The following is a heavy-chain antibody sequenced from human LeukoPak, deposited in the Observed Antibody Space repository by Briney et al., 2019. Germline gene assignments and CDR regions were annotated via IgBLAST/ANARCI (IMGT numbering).Heavy chain of an antibody. CDR3: ARELGNDSSGYGFDY. V-gene: IGHV1-2*02. J-gene: IGHJ4*02. D-gene: IGHD3-22*01. CDR2: INPNSGGT. CDR1: GYTFTGYY. Sequence: ASVKVSCKASGYTFTGYYMHWVRQAPGQGLEWMGWINPNSGGTNYAQKFQGRVTMTRDTSISTAYMELSRLRSDDTAVYYCARELGNDSSGYGFDYWGRGTLVTVSS.